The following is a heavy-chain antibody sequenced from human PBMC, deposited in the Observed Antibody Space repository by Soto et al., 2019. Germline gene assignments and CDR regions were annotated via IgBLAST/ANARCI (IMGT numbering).Heavy chain of an antibody. J-gene: IGHJ4*02. CDR1: GGTFSTYD. Sequence: QVQLVQSGAEVKKPRSSVKVSCKASGGTFSTYDLCWMRQAPGPGLEWMGGIIPLFGTANYAQKFQGRATIIADESTRTAYMELRRLRSEDTAVYYCAINEGTDGYKFAYWGQGTLVTVSS. CDR3: AINEGTDGYKFAY. V-gene: IGHV1-69*01. D-gene: IGHD5-12*01. CDR2: IIPLFGTA.